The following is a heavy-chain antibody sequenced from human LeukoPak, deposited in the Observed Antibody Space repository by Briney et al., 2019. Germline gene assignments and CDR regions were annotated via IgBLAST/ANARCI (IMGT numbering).Heavy chain of an antibody. D-gene: IGHD3-22*01. V-gene: IGHV3-11*01. CDR1: GFTFSDYY. CDR2: MRYNGTTI. CDR3: ARDLSANYFDISGYYRIDYYDY. J-gene: IGHJ4*02. Sequence: GGSLRLSCAASGFTFSDYYMTWIRQAPGKGLEWLSYMRYNGTTISYADSVKGRFTISRDNAKNSLYLQMNSLRAEDTAVYYCARDLSANYFDISGYYRIDYYDYWGQGTLVTVSS.